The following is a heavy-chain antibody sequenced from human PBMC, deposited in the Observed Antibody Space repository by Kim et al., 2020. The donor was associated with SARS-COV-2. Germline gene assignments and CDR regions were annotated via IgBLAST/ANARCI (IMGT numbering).Heavy chain of an antibody. Sequence: SVKVSCKASGGTFSSYAISWVRQAPGQGLEWMGGIIPIFGTANYAQKFQGRVTITADESTSTAYMELSSLRSEDTAVYYCSTSYYYDSSGYDYYGMDVWGQGTTVTVSS. D-gene: IGHD3-22*01. CDR1: GGTFSSYA. J-gene: IGHJ6*02. CDR2: IIPIFGTA. CDR3: STSYYYDSSGYDYYGMDV. V-gene: IGHV1-69*13.